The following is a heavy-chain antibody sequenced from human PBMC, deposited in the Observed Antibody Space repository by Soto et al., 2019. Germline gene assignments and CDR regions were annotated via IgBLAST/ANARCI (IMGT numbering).Heavy chain of an antibody. CDR3: AKADSSGWWIPGNNWFDP. D-gene: IGHD6-19*01. CDR2: ISGSGGST. Sequence: EVQLLESGGGLVQPGGSLRLSCAASGFTFSSYAMSWVRQAPGKGLEWVSAISGSGGSTYYADSVKGRFTISRDNSKNTLYLQMNSLRAEDTAVYYCAKADSSGWWIPGNNWFDPWGQGTLVTVSS. J-gene: IGHJ5*02. V-gene: IGHV3-23*01. CDR1: GFTFSSYA.